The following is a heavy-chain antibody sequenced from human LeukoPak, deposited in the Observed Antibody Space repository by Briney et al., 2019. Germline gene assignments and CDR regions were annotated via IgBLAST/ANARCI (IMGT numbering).Heavy chain of an antibody. CDR1: GYTFTGYY. CDR3: ARDRDSGSYYDFDY. V-gene: IGHV1-2*02. D-gene: IGHD1-26*01. Sequence: ASVKVSCKASGYTFTGYYMHWVRQAPGQGLEWMGWINPNSGVTNYAQKFQGRVTMTRDTSISTAYMELSRLRSDDTAVYYCARDRDSGSYYDFDYWGQGTLVTVSS. CDR2: INPNSGVT. J-gene: IGHJ4*02.